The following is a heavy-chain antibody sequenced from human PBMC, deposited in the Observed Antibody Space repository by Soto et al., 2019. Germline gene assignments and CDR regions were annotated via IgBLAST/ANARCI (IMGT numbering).Heavy chain of an antibody. CDR1: GFTFSSYG. Sequence: PGGSLRLSCAASGFTFSSYGMHWVRQAPGKGLEWVAVISYDGSNKYYADSVKGRFTISRDNSKNTLYLQMNSLRAEDTAVYYCAKGIRSSSSPFDYWGQGTLVTAPQ. V-gene: IGHV3-30*18. D-gene: IGHD6-6*01. CDR3: AKGIRSSSSPFDY. J-gene: IGHJ4*02. CDR2: ISYDGSNK.